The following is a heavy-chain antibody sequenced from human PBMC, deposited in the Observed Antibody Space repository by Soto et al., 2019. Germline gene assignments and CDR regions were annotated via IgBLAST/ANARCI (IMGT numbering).Heavy chain of an antibody. V-gene: IGHV4-4*07. CDR1: GASISSYY. CDR2: IYTSGST. J-gene: IGHJ3*02. CDR3: ERGRPRGIAVAGTGALFDI. Sequence: ETLALSCPVSGASISSYYWSGIRQPSGKGLEWIGLIYTSGSTNYNPSLKSRVTMSVDTSKNQFSLKLSSVTAEDTAVYYCERGRPRGIAVAGTGALFDIWGQGTMVTVSS. D-gene: IGHD6-19*01.